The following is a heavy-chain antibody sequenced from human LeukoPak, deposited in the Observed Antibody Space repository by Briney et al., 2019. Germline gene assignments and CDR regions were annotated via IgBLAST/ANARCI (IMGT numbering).Heavy chain of an antibody. D-gene: IGHD2-15*01. J-gene: IGHJ4*02. V-gene: IGHV3-7*01. CDR2: IKGDGSEI. CDR3: ARDGSSFDY. Sequence: GGSLRLSCAASGFTFSSFWMSWVRHAPGKGLEWVANIKGDGSEIYYVDSVKGHFSIPRDNAKNSLYLQMSSLRAEDTAVYYCARDGSSFDYWGQGALVTVSS. CDR1: GFTFSSFW.